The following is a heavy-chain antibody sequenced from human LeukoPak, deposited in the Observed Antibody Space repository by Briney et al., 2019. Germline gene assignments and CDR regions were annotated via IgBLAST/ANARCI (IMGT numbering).Heavy chain of an antibody. D-gene: IGHD1-1*01. V-gene: IGHV3-23*01. J-gene: IGHJ4*02. Sequence: GGSLRLSCAISGFIFNTNGMNWVRQSPGKGLEWLATIADGDGSTYYADSVKGRFAISRDNSKNTVFLHMNSLRVEDTAVYYCARGVYWSLDYWGQGTPVTVSS. CDR1: GFIFNTNG. CDR2: IADGDGST. CDR3: ARGVYWSLDY.